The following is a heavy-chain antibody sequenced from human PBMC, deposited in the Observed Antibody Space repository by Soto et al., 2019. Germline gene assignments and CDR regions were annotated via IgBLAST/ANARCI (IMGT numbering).Heavy chain of an antibody. D-gene: IGHD5-18*01. J-gene: IGHJ6*02. V-gene: IGHV3-30-3*01. Sequence: PGGSLRLSCAASGFSFSSYAMHWVRQAPGKGLEWVAVISYDGSNKYYADSVKGRFTISRDNSKNTLYLQMNSLRAEDTAVYYCARDDVGVDTAIVISTLYYYSGMDVWGQGTTVTVSS. CDR1: GFSFSSYA. CDR3: ARDDVGVDTAIVISTLYYYSGMDV. CDR2: ISYDGSNK.